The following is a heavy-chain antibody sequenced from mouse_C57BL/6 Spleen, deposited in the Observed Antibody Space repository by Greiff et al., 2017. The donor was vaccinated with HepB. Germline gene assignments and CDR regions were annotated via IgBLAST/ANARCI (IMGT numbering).Heavy chain of an antibody. CDR2: ISYSGST. CDR1: GYSITSGYD. D-gene: IGHD1-1*01. J-gene: IGHJ4*01. Sequence: EVMLVESGPGMVKPSQSLSLTCTVTGYSITSGYDWHWIRHFPGNKLEWMGYISYSGSTNYNPSLKSRISTTHDTSKNHFFLKLNSVTTEDTATYYCARCSSYDYYAMDYWGQGTSVTVSS. V-gene: IGHV3-1*01. CDR3: ARCSSYDYYAMDY.